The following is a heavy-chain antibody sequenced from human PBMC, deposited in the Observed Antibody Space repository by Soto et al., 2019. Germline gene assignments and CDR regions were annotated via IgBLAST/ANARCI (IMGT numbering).Heavy chain of an antibody. D-gene: IGHD4-17*01. V-gene: IGHV3-23*01. CDR3: AHPRGYGVFDAYDI. J-gene: IGHJ3*02. CDR2: ISGSGDST. CDR1: GFSFSTYA. Sequence: RRLSCAASGFSFSTYAMSWVRQAPGKGLEWVSAISGSGDSTYSADSVRGRFTTSRDNSINTLYLQMNNLGNEDTAVYYCAHPRGYGVFDAYDIWGQGTMVTVSS.